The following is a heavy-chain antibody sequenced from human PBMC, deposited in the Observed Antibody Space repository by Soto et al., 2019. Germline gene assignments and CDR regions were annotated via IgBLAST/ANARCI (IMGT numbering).Heavy chain of an antibody. D-gene: IGHD6-13*01. CDR2: IEGDGSST. J-gene: IGHJ3*01. V-gene: IGHV3-74*01. Sequence: GGSLRLSCAASGFTFSSYWMHWVRQAPGKGLEWVSRIEGDGSSTTSADSVKGRFTVSRDDARNTLYLQMSSLRADDTAIYYCEREGLDTAGFFDVWGQGTMVTVSS. CDR1: GFTFSSYW. CDR3: EREGLDTAGFFDV.